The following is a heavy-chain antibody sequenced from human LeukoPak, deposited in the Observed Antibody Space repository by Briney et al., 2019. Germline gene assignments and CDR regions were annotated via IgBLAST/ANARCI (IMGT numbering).Heavy chain of an antibody. CDR2: INHSGSP. V-gene: IGHV4-34*01. CDR1: GGSFSGYY. D-gene: IGHD3-9*01. J-gene: IGHJ6*02. Sequence: SETLSLTCAVYGGSFSGYYWSWIRQPPGKGLEWIGEINHSGSPNYNPSLKSRVTISVDTSKNQFSLKLSSVTAADTAVYYCARGDYDILTGPAYGMDVWGQGTTVTVSS. CDR3: ARGDYDILTGPAYGMDV.